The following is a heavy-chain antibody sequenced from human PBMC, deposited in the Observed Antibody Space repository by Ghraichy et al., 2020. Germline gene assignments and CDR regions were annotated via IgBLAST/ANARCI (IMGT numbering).Heavy chain of an antibody. CDR1: GGSISSYY. CDR3: ARGLYDSSGYYD. CDR2: IYYSGST. V-gene: IGHV4-59*01. Sequence: SETLYLTCTVSGGSISSYYWSWIRQPPGKGLEWIGYIYYSGSTNYNPSLKSRVTISVDTSKNQFSLKLSSVTAADTAVYYCARGLYDSSGYYDWGQGTLVTVSS. J-gene: IGHJ4*02. D-gene: IGHD3-22*01.